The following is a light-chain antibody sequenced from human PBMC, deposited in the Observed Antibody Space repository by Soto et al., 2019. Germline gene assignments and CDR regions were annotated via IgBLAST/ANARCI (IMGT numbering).Light chain of an antibody. CDR3: QQFGSYPLT. CDR1: QGISSA. CDR2: DHS. V-gene: IGKV1-13*02. J-gene: IGKJ4*01. Sequence: AIQLTQSPSSLSASVGDRVTITCRASQGISSALAWYQQKPGKPPKLLIYDHSSFESEVPSRFSRSGSGADFTLTISSLQPEDFATYYCQQFGSYPLTFGGGTKVEIK.